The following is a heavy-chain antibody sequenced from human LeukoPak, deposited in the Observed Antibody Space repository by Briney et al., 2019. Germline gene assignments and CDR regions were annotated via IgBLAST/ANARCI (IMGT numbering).Heavy chain of an antibody. D-gene: IGHD3-16*02. Sequence: SETLSLTCTVSGGSISSSSYYWGWIRQPPGKGPEWIGSIYYSGSTYYNPSLKSRVTISVDTSKNQFSLKLSSVTAADTAVYYCARHGPYYDYVWGSYRSYYFDYWGQGTLVTVSS. CDR2: IYYSGST. V-gene: IGHV4-39*01. CDR3: ARHGPYYDYVWGSYRSYYFDY. J-gene: IGHJ4*02. CDR1: GGSISSSSYY.